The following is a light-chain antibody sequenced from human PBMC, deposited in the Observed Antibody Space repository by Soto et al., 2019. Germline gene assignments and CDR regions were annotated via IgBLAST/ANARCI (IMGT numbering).Light chain of an antibody. V-gene: IGLV2-23*01. CDR2: EAS. J-gene: IGLJ1*01. Sequence: QSVLTQPASVSGSPGQSLTISCTGTSSDVGSYNLVSWYQQHPGKAPKLMIYEASKRPSGVSNRFSGSKSGNTASLTISGLQAEDEADYYCCSYAGSKVFGTGTKVTVL. CDR1: SSDVGSYNL. CDR3: CSYAGSKV.